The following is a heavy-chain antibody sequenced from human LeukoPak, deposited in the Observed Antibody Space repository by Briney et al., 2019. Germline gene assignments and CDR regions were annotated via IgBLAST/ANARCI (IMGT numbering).Heavy chain of an antibody. CDR2: ISYDGSNK. J-gene: IGHJ4*02. CDR1: GFTFSGYD. CDR3: ARGTYYYDSSGFLFDY. V-gene: IGHV3-30-3*01. Sequence: GRSLRLSCAASGFTFSGYDMDWVRQAPGKGLEWVAVISYDGSNKYYADSVKGRFIISRDNSKSTLYLQMNSLRAEDTAVYYCARGTYYYDSSGFLFDYWGQGTLVTVSS. D-gene: IGHD3-22*01.